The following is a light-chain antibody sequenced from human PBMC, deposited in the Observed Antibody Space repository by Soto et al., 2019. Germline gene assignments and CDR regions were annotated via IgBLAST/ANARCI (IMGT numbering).Light chain of an antibody. Sequence: EIVMTQSPATLSVSPGERATLSCRASQSVSRNLAWYQQKAGQAPRLLIYDASHRATGIPARFSGSGSGTDFTLTINSLEPEDFALYYCQQRYNWPPTFGQGTKVDI. J-gene: IGKJ1*01. CDR1: QSVSRN. V-gene: IGKV3-11*01. CDR2: DAS. CDR3: QQRYNWPPT.